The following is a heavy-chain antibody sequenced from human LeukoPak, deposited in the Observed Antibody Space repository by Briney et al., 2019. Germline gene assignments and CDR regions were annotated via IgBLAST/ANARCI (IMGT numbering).Heavy chain of an antibody. CDR3: AREIAGDY. Sequence: PGGSLRLSCAASGFTFDDYAMHWVRQAPGKGLEWVSLISGDGGSTYYADSVKGRFTISRDNAKNSLYLQMNSLRAEDTAVYYCAREIAGDYWGQGTLVTVSS. D-gene: IGHD6-13*01. V-gene: IGHV3-43*02. CDR1: GFTFDDYA. J-gene: IGHJ4*02. CDR2: ISGDGGST.